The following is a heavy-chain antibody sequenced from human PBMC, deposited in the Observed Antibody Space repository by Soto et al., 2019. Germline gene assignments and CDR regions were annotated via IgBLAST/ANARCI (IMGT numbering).Heavy chain of an antibody. CDR2: ISYDGSNK. V-gene: IGHV3-30*18. CDR3: AKDHGYETYYYYYYMDV. CDR1: GFTFSSYG. Sequence: GGSLRLSCAASGFTFSSYGMHWVRQAPGKGLEWVAVISYDGSNKYYADSVKGRFTISRDNSKNTLYLQMNSLRAEDTAVYYCAKDHGYETYYYYYYMDVWGKGTTVTVSS. J-gene: IGHJ6*03. D-gene: IGHD5-12*01.